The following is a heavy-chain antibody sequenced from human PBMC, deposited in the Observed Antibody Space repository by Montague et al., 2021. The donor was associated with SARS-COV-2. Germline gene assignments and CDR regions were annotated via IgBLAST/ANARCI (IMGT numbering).Heavy chain of an antibody. J-gene: IGHJ5*02. CDR3: AREDRWNWFDP. D-gene: IGHD5-24*01. Sequence: KPSLKTRVTISVDTSKNQFSLKLNSMNASDTAVYYCAREDRWNWFDPWGQGTLVIVSS. V-gene: IGHV4-59*01.